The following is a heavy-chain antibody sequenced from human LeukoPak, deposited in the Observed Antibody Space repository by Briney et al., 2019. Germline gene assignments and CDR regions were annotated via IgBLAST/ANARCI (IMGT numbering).Heavy chain of an antibody. V-gene: IGHV4-38-2*01. J-gene: IGHJ5*02. CDR3: ARSYYYDTSGYYL. Sequence: SETLSLTCAVSGDSISSRYYWGWIRQPPGKGLGWIGRRYHGGVTYYNHSLKGRVNISVDTSTDHFSQKLGSVNAADTAVNYCARSYYYDTSGYYLWGQGTLVTVSS. CDR2: RYHGGVT. D-gene: IGHD3-22*01. CDR1: GDSISSRYY.